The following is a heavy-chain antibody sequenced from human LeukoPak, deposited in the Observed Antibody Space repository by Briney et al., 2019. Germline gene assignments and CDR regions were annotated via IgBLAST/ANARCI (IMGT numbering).Heavy chain of an antibody. CDR1: GGSISSYY. CDR2: VYYSGTT. J-gene: IGHJ5*02. D-gene: IGHD3-10*01. CDR3: ARGFGIYYYGSGSYYTANWFDP. Sequence: SETLSLTCTVSGGSISSYYWSWIRQPPGKGLEWIGYVYYSGTTNYNPSLKSRVTISVDTSKNQFSLKLSSVTAADTAVYYCARGFGIYYYGSGSYYTANWFDPWGQGTLVTVSS. V-gene: IGHV4-59*12.